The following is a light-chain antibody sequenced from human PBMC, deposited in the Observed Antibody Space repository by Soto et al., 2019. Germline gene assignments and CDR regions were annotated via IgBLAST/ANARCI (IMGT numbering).Light chain of an antibody. CDR3: QQYNSYSGYS. CDR1: QSISPW. V-gene: IGKV1-5*01. CDR2: DAS. Sequence: DIQMTQSPSTLSASVGDRVTITCRASQSISPWLAWYQQKPGKAPKFLIYDASSLESGVPSRFSGSGSGTEFTLNISSMQPDDFATFYCQQYNSYSGYSFGQGTKLEIK. J-gene: IGKJ2*03.